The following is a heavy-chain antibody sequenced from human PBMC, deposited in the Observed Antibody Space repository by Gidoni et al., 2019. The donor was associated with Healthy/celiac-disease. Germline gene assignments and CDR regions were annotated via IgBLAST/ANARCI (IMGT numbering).Heavy chain of an antibody. J-gene: IGHJ4*02. CDR2: ISYDGSNK. V-gene: IGHV3-30*01. Sequence: QVQLVESGGGVVQPGRSLRLSCAAPGFTFSSYAMHWVRQAPGKGLEWVAVISYDGSNKYYADSVKGRFTISRDNSKNTLYLQMNSLRAEDTAVYYCARDTSTSIAGYWGQGTLVTVSS. CDR3: ARDTSTSIAGY. CDR1: GFTFSSYA. D-gene: IGHD6-6*01.